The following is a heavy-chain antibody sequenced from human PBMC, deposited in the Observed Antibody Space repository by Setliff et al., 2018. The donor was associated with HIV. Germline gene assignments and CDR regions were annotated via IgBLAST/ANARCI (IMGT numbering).Heavy chain of an antibody. CDR1: GASVTNVLYY. D-gene: IGHD3-10*01. J-gene: IGHJ4*02. V-gene: IGHV4-39*01. Sequence: PSETLSLTCTVSGASVTNVLYYWSWIRQPPGKGLEWTGSIHHSGTAYDNPSLKSRVTISVDPSKNQILLRLSSVTAADTAVYYCARLSGGMVPNYWGQGTLVTVSS. CDR3: ARLSGGMVPNY. CDR2: IHHSGTA.